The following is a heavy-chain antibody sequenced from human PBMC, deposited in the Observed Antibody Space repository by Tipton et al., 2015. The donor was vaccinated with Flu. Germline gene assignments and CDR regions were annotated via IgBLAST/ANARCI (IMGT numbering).Heavy chain of an antibody. J-gene: IGHJ6*02. D-gene: IGHD3-9*01. CDR1: GGSISGYF. CDR2: IDYLGST. CDR3: ARERYYGSLYWGMDV. V-gene: IGHV4-59*01. Sequence: GLVKPSETLSLTCSVSGGSISGYFWSWIRQSPGKGLEWIGYIDYLGSTNYNPSLKSRVNILLDTAKNQVSLKVTSATAADTAVYYCARERYYGSLYWGMDVWGQGTTVTVSS.